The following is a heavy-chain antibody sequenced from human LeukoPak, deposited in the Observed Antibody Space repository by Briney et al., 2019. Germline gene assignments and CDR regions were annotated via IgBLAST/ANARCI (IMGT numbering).Heavy chain of an antibody. V-gene: IGHV3-43D*03. Sequence: GGSLRLSCAASGFTFDDYAMHWVRQAPGKGLEWVSLISWDGGSTYYADSVKGRFTISRGDSKNSLYLQMNSLRAEDTALYYCAKDISPRYSISSGWSRPDYWGQGTLVTVSS. CDR2: ISWDGGST. CDR1: GFTFDDYA. D-gene: IGHD6-19*01. J-gene: IGHJ4*02. CDR3: AKDISPRYSISSGWSRPDY.